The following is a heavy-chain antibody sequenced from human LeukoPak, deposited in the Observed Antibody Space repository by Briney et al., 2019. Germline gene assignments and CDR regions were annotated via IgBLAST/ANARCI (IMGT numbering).Heavy chain of an antibody. D-gene: IGHD1-26*01. CDR2: IYYSGST. V-gene: IGHV4-59*01. Sequence: SETLSLTCTVSGGSISSYYWSWIRQPPGKGLEWIGYIYYSGSTNYNPSLKSRVTISVDTSKNKFSLKLSSVTAADTAVYYCASGSFRLYYFDSWGQGTLVTVSS. J-gene: IGHJ4*02. CDR1: GGSISSYY. CDR3: ASGSFRLYYFDS.